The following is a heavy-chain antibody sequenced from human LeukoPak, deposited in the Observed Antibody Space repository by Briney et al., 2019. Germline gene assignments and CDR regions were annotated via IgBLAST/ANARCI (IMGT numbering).Heavy chain of an antibody. CDR1: GYSFTTYW. V-gene: IGHV5-51*01. CDR3: TRPAASGYDSPANY. J-gene: IGHJ4*02. D-gene: IGHD5-12*01. Sequence: GESLKISCEGSGYSFTTYWIGWVRQMPGKGLEWMGIIYPGDSDTRYSPSFQGQVTISADKSISTAYLQWSSLKASDTAMYYCTRPAASGYDSPANYWGQGTLVTVSS. CDR2: IYPGDSDT.